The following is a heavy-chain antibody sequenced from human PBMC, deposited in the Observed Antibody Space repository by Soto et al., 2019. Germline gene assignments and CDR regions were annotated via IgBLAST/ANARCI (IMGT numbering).Heavy chain of an antibody. V-gene: IGHV1-8*01. D-gene: IGHD3-3*01. Sequence: GASVKVSCKASGYTFTSYDINWGRQATGQGLEWMGWMNPNSGNTGYAQKFQGRVTMTRNTSISTAYMELSSLRSEDTAVYYCSIAMENLWSAFDIWGPGISVTVSS. CDR1: GYTFTSYD. CDR3: SIAMENLWSAFDI. CDR2: MNPNSGNT. J-gene: IGHJ3*02.